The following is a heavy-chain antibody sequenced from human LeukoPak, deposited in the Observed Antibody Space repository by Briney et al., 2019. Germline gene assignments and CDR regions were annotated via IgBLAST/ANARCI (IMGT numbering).Heavy chain of an antibody. CDR3: ARDLEDSSPFGAFDM. J-gene: IGHJ3*02. D-gene: IGHD3-22*01. Sequence: GGSLRLSCAASGFTFSSYWMHWVRQAPGKGLVWVSRIKSDGSSTSYADSVKGRLTISRDNSKNTLYLQMNSLRAEDTAVYYCARDLEDSSPFGAFDMWGQGTMVTVSS. V-gene: IGHV3-74*01. CDR1: GFTFSSYW. CDR2: IKSDGSST.